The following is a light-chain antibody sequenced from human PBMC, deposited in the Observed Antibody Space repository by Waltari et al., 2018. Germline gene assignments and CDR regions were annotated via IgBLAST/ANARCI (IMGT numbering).Light chain of an antibody. CDR3: SSYTSSSPFYV. CDR1: SSDVGGFTS. J-gene: IGLJ1*01. Sequence: QSVLTQPASVSGSPGQSITISCTGTSSDVGGFTSVSWYQQHPGKAPKLMIYEVSNRPSGVSNRFSGSKSGNTASLTISGLQAEDEADYYCSSYTSSSPFYVFGTGTKVTVL. CDR2: EVS. V-gene: IGLV2-14*01.